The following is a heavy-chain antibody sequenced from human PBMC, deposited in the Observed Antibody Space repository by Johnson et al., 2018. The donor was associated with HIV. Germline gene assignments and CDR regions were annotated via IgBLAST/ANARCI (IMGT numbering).Heavy chain of an antibody. V-gene: IGHV3-30*03. J-gene: IGHJ3*02. CDR1: GFTFSSYG. D-gene: IGHD1-1*01. Sequence: VQLVESGGSLVQPGRSLRLSCAASGFTFSSYGMHWVRQAPGKGLEWVAVISYDGSNKYYADSVKGRFTISRDNSKNTLYLQMNSLRAEDTAVYYCAREGTLGACDIWGQGTMVTVSS. CDR2: ISYDGSNK. CDR3: AREGTLGACDI.